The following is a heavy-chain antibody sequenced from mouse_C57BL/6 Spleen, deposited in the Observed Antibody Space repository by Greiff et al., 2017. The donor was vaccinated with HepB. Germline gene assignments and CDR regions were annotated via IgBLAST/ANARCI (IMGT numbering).Heavy chain of an antibody. CDR3: ARGGFRRYFDV. CDR2: INPNNGGT. Sequence: VQLQQSGPELVKPGASVKISCKASGYTFTDYYMNWVKQSHGKSLEWIGDINPNNGGTSYNQKFKGKATLTVDKSSSTAYMELRSLTSEDSAVYYCARGGFRRYFDVWGTGTTVTVSS. CDR1: GYTFTDYY. V-gene: IGHV1-26*01. J-gene: IGHJ1*03.